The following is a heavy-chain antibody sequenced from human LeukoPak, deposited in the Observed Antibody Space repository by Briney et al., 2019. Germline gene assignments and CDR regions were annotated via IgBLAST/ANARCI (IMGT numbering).Heavy chain of an antibody. J-gene: IGHJ4*02. V-gene: IGHV3-9*02. CDR1: GFTSDAYA. CDR2: ISWNSGSI. Sequence: GRPLSLSCEASGFTSDAYAMHWVRQAPGQGLEWVSGISWNSGSIGYADSVKGRFTISRDNAKNSLYLQMNSLRAEDTALYYCAKSTGTTHFDYWGQGTLVTVSS. D-gene: IGHD4-17*01. CDR3: AKSTGTTHFDY.